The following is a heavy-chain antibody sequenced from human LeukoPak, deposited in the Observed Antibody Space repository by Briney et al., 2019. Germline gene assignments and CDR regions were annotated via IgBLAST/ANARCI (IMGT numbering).Heavy chain of an antibody. V-gene: IGHV1-2*02. CDR3: ARDYYDRSGSD. J-gene: IGHJ1*01. D-gene: IGHD3-22*01. Sequence: ASVKVSFKSSGYSFTGYFINWVRQAPGQGLEWMGWINPNNGGTNYAQKFQGRVTMTRDTSITTAYMEVSRLRSDDTAVYYCARDYYDRSGSDWGQGTLVTVSS. CDR1: GYSFTGYF. CDR2: INPNNGGT.